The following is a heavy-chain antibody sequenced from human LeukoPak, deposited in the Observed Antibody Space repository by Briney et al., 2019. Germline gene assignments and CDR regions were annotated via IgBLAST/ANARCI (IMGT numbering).Heavy chain of an antibody. CDR1: GGSVSSGSYY. D-gene: IGHD2-2*01. CDR2: IYYSGST. V-gene: IGHV4-61*01. Sequence: SETLSLTCTVSGGSVSSGSYYWSWIRQPPGKGLEWIGYIYYSGSTNYNPSLKSRVTISVDTSKNQFSLKLSSVTAADTAVYYCARWVPSIDRYWFDPWGQGTLVTVSS. CDR3: ARWVPSIDRYWFDP. J-gene: IGHJ5*02.